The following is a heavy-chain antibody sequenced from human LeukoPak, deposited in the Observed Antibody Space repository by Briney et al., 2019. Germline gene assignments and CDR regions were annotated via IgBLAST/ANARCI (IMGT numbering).Heavy chain of an antibody. CDR2: INPNSGGT. V-gene: IGHV1-2*06. CDR1: GGTFSSYA. D-gene: IGHD2-21*01. Sequence: ASVKVSCKASGGTFSSYAISWVRQAPGQGLEWMGRINPNSGGTNYAQKFQGRVTMTRDTSISTAYMELSRLRSDDTAVYYCARSPLWYYYMDVWGKGTTVTVSS. CDR3: ARSPLWYYYMDV. J-gene: IGHJ6*03.